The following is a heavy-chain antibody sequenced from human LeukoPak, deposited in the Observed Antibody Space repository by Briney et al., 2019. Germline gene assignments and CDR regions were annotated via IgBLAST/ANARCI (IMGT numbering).Heavy chain of an antibody. CDR1: GFTFSSYG. V-gene: IGHV3-30*18. D-gene: IGHD5-18*01. CDR2: MSYDGSNK. Sequence: GGSLRLSCAASGFTFSSYGMHWVRQAPGKGLEWVAVMSYDGSNKYYADSVKGRFTISRDNSKNTLYLQMNSLRAEDTAVYYCAKDPRGYSYGSIDYWGQGTLVTVSS. CDR3: AKDPRGYSYGSIDY. J-gene: IGHJ4*02.